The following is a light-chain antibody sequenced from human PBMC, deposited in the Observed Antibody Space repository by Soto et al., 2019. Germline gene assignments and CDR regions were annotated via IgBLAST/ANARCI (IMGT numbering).Light chain of an antibody. CDR1: QSVLYSSNNNDY. Sequence: DIVMTQSPDSLAVSLGERATINCKSSQSVLYSSNNNDYLAWYQQKPGQPPKLLISWASTRESGVPDRFRGSGYGTDYTLTISSLQAEDVVVYYCQQYYSSWTFDQGTKVEIK. CDR2: WAS. CDR3: QQYYSSWT. J-gene: IGKJ1*01. V-gene: IGKV4-1*01.